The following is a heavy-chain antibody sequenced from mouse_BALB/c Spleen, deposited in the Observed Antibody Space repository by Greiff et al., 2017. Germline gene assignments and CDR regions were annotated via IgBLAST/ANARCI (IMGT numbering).Heavy chain of an antibody. Sequence: EVHLVESGGGLVKLGGSLKLSCAASGFTFSSYYMSWVRQTPEKRLELVAAINSNGGSTYYPDTVKGRFTISRDNAKNTLYLQMSSLKSEDTALYYCARHYDYEFAYWGQGTLVTVSA. J-gene: IGHJ3*01. V-gene: IGHV5-6-2*01. CDR2: INSNGGST. CDR1: GFTFSSYY. CDR3: ARHYDYEFAY. D-gene: IGHD2-4*01.